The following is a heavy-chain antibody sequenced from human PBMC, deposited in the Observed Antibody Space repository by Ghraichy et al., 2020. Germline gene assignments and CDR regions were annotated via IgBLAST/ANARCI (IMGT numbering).Heavy chain of an antibody. CDR2: ISGSGGTT. CDR3: AKQSSGRAYDYVWGSYRYWGYFDY. V-gene: IGHV3-23*01. Sequence: GGSLRLSCAASGLTFSNFDMSWVRQAPGKGLEWVSTISGSGGTTDYADSVKGRFTIARDNSKNTLDLQMNSLRAEDTAVYYGAKQSSGRAYDYVWGSYRYWGYFDYWGQGTLVTVSS. D-gene: IGHD3-16*02. J-gene: IGHJ4*02. CDR1: GLTFSNFD.